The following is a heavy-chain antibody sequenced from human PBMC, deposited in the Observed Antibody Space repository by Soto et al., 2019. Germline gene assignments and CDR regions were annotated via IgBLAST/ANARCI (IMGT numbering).Heavy chain of an antibody. J-gene: IGHJ6*03. CDR3: ARDGCSGGSCYTYPNPTNYYYYYMDV. CDR1: GFTFSSYS. V-gene: IGHV3-21*01. Sequence: GGSLRLSCAASGFTFSSYSMNWVRQAPGKGLEWVSSISSSSSYIYYADSVKGRFTISRDNAKNSLYLQMNSLRAEDTAVYYCARDGCSGGSCYTYPNPTNYYYYYMDVWGKGTTVTVSS. D-gene: IGHD2-15*01. CDR2: ISSSSSYI.